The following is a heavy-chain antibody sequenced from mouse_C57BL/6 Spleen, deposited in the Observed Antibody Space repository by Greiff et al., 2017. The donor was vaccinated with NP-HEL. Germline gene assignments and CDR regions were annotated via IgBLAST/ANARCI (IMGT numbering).Heavy chain of an antibody. CDR2: INPSSGYT. CDR1: GYTFTSYW. Sequence: VQLQQSGAELTKPGASVKLSCKASGYTFTSYWMHWVKQRPGQGLEWIGYINPSSGYTKYNQKFKDKATLTADKSSSTAYRQLSSLTYEDSAVYYCARRTDSNWYFDVWGTGTTVTVSS. J-gene: IGHJ1*03. V-gene: IGHV1-7*01. D-gene: IGHD2-5*01. CDR3: ARRTDSNWYFDV.